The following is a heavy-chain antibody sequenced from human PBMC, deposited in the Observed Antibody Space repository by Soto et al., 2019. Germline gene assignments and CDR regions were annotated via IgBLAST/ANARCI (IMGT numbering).Heavy chain of an antibody. CDR2: INPSGGST. CDR1: GYTFTSYY. CDR3: ARCPRDSSGSRLGGYYYYGMDV. V-gene: IGHV1-46*01. Sequence: ASVKVSCKASGYTFTSYYMHWVRQAPGQGLEWMGIINPSGGSTSYAQKFQGRVTMTRDTSTSTVYMELSSLRSEDTAVYYCARCPRDSSGSRLGGYYYYGMDVWGQGTTVTVSS. D-gene: IGHD3-22*01. J-gene: IGHJ6*02.